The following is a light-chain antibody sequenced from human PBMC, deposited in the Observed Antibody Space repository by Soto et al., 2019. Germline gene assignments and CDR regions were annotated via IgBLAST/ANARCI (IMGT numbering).Light chain of an antibody. CDR2: DAS. J-gene: IGKJ1*01. CDR1: QSISSR. V-gene: IGKV1-5*01. CDR3: QQYNSYPWT. Sequence: DIQITLARSTLSASEGDRVTITCRASQSISSRLAWYQQKPGKAPKLLIYDASSLESGVPSRFSGSGSGTEFTLTISSLQPDDFATYYCQQYNSYPWTFGQGTKVDI.